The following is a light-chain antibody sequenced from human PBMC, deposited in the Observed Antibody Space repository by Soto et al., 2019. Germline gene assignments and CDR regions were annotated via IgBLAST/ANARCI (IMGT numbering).Light chain of an antibody. V-gene: IGLV1-44*01. CDR3: ATWDDNVKGPV. CDR1: ASNIGSNF. CDR2: TNS. J-gene: IGLJ2*01. Sequence: VLTQPPSASGPPGQRVTISCSGRASNIGSNFVSWYQVVPGTAPKLLIYTNSHRPSGVPDRFSGSRSGTSASLDISGLQSDDEADYFCATWDDNVKGPVFGGGTKLTVL.